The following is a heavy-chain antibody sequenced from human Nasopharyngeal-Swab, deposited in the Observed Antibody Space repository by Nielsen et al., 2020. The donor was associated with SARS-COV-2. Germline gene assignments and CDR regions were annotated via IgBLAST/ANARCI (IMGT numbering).Heavy chain of an antibody. CDR3: AKIHDSSGYYSDAFDI. CDR2: ISWNSGSI. D-gene: IGHD3-22*01. J-gene: IGHJ3*02. V-gene: IGHV3-9*01. CDR1: GFTFDDCA. Sequence: SLKISCAASGFTFDDCAMHWVRQAPGKGLEWVSGISWNSGSIGYADSVKGRFTISRDNAKNSLYLQMNSLRAEDTALYYCAKIHDSSGYYSDAFDIWGQGTMVTVSS.